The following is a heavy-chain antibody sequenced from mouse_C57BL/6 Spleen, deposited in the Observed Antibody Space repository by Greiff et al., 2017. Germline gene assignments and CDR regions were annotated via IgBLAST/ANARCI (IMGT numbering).Heavy chain of an antibody. CDR1: GFTFSDYG. D-gene: IGHD1-1*01. Sequence: EVKLMESGGGLVKPGGSLKLSCAASGFTFSDYGMHWVRQAPEKRLEWVAYISSGSSTIYYADTVKGRFTISRDNAKNTLFLQMTSLRSEDTAMYYCARGDYYGSSPFAYWGQGTTLTVSS. V-gene: IGHV5-17*01. CDR3: ARGDYYGSSPFAY. J-gene: IGHJ2*01. CDR2: ISSGSSTI.